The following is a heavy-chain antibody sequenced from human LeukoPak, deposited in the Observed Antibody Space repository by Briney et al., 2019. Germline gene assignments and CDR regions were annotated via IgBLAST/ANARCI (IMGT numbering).Heavy chain of an antibody. CDR3: ARVQSSGLYY. V-gene: IGHV4-34*01. D-gene: IGHD3-22*01. CDR2: INHSGST. CDR1: GGSFSGYY. J-gene: IGHJ4*02. Sequence: PSETLSLTCAAYGGSFSGYYWSWIRQPPGKGLEWIGEINHSGSTNYNPSLKSRVTISVDTSKNQFSLKLSSVTAADTAVYYCARVQSSGLYYWGQGTLVTVSS.